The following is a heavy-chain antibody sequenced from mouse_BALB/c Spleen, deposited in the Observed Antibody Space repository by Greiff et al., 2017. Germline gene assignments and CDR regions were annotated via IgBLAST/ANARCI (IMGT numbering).Heavy chain of an antibody. CDR1: GYTFTDYE. D-gene: IGHD2-14*01. CDR3: TRGYRYDVAWFVY. V-gene: IGHV1-15*01. CDR2: IDPETGGT. J-gene: IGHJ3*01. Sequence: QVQLQQSGAELVRPGASVTLSCKASGYTFTDYEMHWVKQTPVHGLEWIGAIDPETGGTAYNQKFKGKATLTADKSSSTAYMELRSLTSEDSAVYYCTRGYRYDVAWFVYWGQGTLVTVSA.